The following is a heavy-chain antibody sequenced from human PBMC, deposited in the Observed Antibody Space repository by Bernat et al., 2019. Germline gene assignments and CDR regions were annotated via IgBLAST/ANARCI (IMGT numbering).Heavy chain of an antibody. V-gene: IGHV1-58*01. CDR3: AALIGSGYYWDFDY. Sequence: QMQLVQSGPEVKKPGTSVKVSCKASGFTFTSSAVQWVRQARGQRLEWIGWIVVGSGNTNYAQKFQKRVTMTRDMSTSTAYMELSSLRSEDTAVYYCAALIGSGYYWDFDYWGQGTLVTVSS. CDR1: GFTFTSSA. CDR2: IVVGSGNT. J-gene: IGHJ4*02. D-gene: IGHD3-22*01.